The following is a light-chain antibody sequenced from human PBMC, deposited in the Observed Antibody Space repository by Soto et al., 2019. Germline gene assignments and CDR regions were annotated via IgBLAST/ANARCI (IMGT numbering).Light chain of an antibody. CDR3: QQYGTYPWT. CDR2: GAS. CDR1: QTVSSSY. Sequence: EIALKQSPGTMPLTPGERATLSCRASQTVSSSYLAWYQQTGGQAPRLLIYGASSRDAGIPDRFSGSGSGTDFTLRISRLEPEDVALDYCQQYGTYPWTFGQGTKVDIK. V-gene: IGKV3-20*01. J-gene: IGKJ1*01.